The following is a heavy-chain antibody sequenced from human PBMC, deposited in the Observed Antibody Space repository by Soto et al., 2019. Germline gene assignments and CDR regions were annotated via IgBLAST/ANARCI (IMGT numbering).Heavy chain of an antibody. CDR3: ARDPAPVGYRDLDV. J-gene: IGHJ6*02. CDR2: IKEDGSEK. V-gene: IGHV3-7*01. Sequence: GGSLRLSCAASGFTFSSSWMTWVRQAPGKGLAWVANIKEDGSEKYYVDSVKGRFTISRDNTNESLYLQMNSLRAEDTAVYYCARDPAPVGYRDLDVWGQGTTVTVSS. D-gene: IGHD5-12*01. CDR1: GFTFSSSW.